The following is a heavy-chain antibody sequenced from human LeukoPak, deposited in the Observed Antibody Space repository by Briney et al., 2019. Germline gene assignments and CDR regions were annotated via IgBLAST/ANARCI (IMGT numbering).Heavy chain of an antibody. CDR3: AKDQWGWFEYYYYGMDV. J-gene: IGHJ6*02. V-gene: IGHV3-23*01. Sequence: GGSLRLSCAASGFTFSSYAMSWVRQAPGKGLEWVSAISGSGGSTYYADSVKGRFTISRDNSKNTLYLQMNSLRAEDTAVYYCAKDQWGWFEYYYYGMDVWGQGTTVTVSS. CDR1: GFTFSSYA. D-gene: IGHD6-19*01. CDR2: ISGSGGST.